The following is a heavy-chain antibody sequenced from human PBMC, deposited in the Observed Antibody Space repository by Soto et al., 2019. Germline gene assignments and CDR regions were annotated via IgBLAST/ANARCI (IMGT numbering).Heavy chain of an antibody. Sequence: GGSLRLSCAASGFTFSSYSMNWVRQAPGKGLEWVSYISSSSSTIYYADSVKGRFTISRDNAKNSLYLQMNSLRAEDTAMYYCARGGRYSNYEGDDWFDPWGQGTLVTVSS. CDR2: ISSSSSTI. V-gene: IGHV3-48*01. J-gene: IGHJ5*02. CDR1: GFTFSSYS. CDR3: ARGGRYSNYEGDDWFDP. D-gene: IGHD4-4*01.